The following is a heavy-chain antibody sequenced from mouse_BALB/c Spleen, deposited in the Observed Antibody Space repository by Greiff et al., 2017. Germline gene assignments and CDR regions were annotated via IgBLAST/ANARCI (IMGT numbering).Heavy chain of an antibody. CDR2: ISDGGSYT. Sequence: EVQGVESGGGLVKPGGSLKLSCAASGFTFSDYYMYWVRQTPEKRLEWVATISDGGSYTYYPDSVKGRFTISRDNAKNNLYLQMSSLKSEDTAMYYCARDRDYGSSYRFAYWGQGTLVTVSA. J-gene: IGHJ3*01. V-gene: IGHV5-4*02. CDR1: GFTFSDYY. CDR3: ARDRDYGSSYRFAY. D-gene: IGHD1-1*01.